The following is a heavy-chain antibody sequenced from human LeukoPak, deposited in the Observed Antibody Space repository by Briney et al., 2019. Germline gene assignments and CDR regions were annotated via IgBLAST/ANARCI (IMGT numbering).Heavy chain of an antibody. J-gene: IGHJ4*02. D-gene: IGHD6-13*01. Sequence: ASVKVSCKASGYTFTNYGISWVRQAPGQGLEWMGWISTYSGNTNYVQKLQGRVTMTTDTSTNTAYMELRSLRSDDTAVYYRARGRAAADDFDYWGQGTLVTVSS. CDR1: GYTFTNYG. CDR2: ISTYSGNT. CDR3: ARGRAAADDFDY. V-gene: IGHV1-18*04.